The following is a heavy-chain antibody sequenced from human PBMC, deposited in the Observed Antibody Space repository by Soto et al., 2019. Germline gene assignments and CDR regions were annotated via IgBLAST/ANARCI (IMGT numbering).Heavy chain of an antibody. D-gene: IGHD5-18*01. CDR2: IRPSGGRT. J-gene: IGHJ4*02. CDR1: GYTFTNYY. V-gene: IGHV1-46*01. Sequence: QVHLVQSGAEVKKPGASVKVSSKASGYTFTNYYIHWVRQAPGQGLEWLGIIRPSGGRTEYAQRFQGRVTMTRDTSTSTVYMELTSLTSGDTAVYYCAREPNESYYFDYWGQGTLVTVSS. CDR3: AREPNESYYFDY.